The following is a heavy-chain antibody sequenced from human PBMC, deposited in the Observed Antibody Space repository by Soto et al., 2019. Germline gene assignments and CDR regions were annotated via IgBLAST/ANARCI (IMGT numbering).Heavy chain of an antibody. CDR3: ARGRPGYYYYGMDV. Sequence: SETLSLTCTVSGVSVSSGSYYWSWIRQPPGKGLEWIGYIYYSGSTNYNPSLKSRVTISVDTSKNQFSLKLSSVTAADTAVYYCARGRPGYYYYGMDVWGQGTTVTVSS. J-gene: IGHJ6*02. D-gene: IGHD1-1*01. CDR2: IYYSGST. V-gene: IGHV4-61*01. CDR1: GVSVSSGSYY.